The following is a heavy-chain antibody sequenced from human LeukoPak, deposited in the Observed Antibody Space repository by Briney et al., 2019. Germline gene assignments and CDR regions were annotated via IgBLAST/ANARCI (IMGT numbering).Heavy chain of an antibody. CDR1: GYTFTGYY. V-gene: IGHV1-18*04. CDR2: ISAYNGNT. Sequence: ASVKVSCKASGYTFTGYYMHWVRQAPGQGLEWMGWISAYNGNTNYAQKLQGRVTMTTDTSTSTAYMELRSLRSDDTAVYYCARDEDGYGSGSHNWFDPWGQGTLVTVSS. J-gene: IGHJ5*02. D-gene: IGHD3-10*01. CDR3: ARDEDGYGSGSHNWFDP.